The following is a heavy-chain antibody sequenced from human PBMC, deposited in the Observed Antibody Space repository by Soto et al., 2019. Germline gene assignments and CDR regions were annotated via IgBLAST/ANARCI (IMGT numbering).Heavy chain of an antibody. D-gene: IGHD2-2*01. Sequence: SETLSLTFTVSGGSITAACCCWSWIPQPPGKAMEWIGYVYQTGNAYPPPSLKSRVTISLNRSKTQFSLKVTSVTAAETALSTRAGMPYQNYGMDXWGQGTKVTVS. CDR2: VYQTGNA. V-gene: IGHV4-30-2*01. CDR3: AGMPYQNYGMDX. CDR1: GGSITAACCC. J-gene: IGHJ6*02.